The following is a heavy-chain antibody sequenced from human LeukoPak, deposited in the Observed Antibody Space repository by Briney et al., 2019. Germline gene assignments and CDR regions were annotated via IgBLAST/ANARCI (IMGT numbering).Heavy chain of an antibody. D-gene: IGHD6-19*01. CDR3: ATPESYRSGWFLEC. Sequence: SETLSLTCTVSDGSISSSSYYWGWLRQPPGKGLEWIGSIYYRGSTYYNPSLKSRVTISVDTSKNQFSLKLSSVTAADTAVYYCATPESYRSGWFLECWGQGTLVTVSS. CDR1: DGSISSSSYY. CDR2: IYYRGST. J-gene: IGHJ4*02. V-gene: IGHV4-39*01.